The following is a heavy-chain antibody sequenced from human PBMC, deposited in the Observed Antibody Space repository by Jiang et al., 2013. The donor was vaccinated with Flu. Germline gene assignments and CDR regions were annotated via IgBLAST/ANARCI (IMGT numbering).Heavy chain of an antibody. D-gene: IGHD3-16*01. Sequence: VQLVESGGGLVQPGGSLRLSCAASGFTFSTYWMHWVRQAPGKGLVWVSRINSDGSSTNYADSVKGRFTISRDNAKNTLYLQMNSLRAEDTAVYYCARGGAWAYYFDYWGQGNPGHRLL. J-gene: IGHJ4*02. CDR2: INSDGSST. V-gene: IGHV3-74*01. CDR3: ARGGAWAYYFDY. CDR1: GFTFSTYW.